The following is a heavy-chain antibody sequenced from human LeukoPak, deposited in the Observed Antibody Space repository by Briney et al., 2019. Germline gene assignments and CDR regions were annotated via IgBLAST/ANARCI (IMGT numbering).Heavy chain of an antibody. D-gene: IGHD4-23*01. CDR2: FDPEDGET. CDR3: ATGPQMTTVVTPSY. J-gene: IGHJ4*02. CDR1: GYTLTELS. V-gene: IGHV1-24*01. Sequence: ASVKVSCKVSGYTLTELSMHWVRQAPGKGIEWMGGFDPEDGETIYAQKFQGRVTMTEDTSTDTAYMELSSLRSEDTAVYYCATGPQMTTVVTPSYWGQGTLVTVSS.